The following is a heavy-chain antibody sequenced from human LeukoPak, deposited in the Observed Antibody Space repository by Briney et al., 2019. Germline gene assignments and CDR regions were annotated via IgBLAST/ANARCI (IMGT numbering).Heavy chain of an antibody. J-gene: IGHJ5*02. CDR1: GCTFTGYY. V-gene: IGHV1-2*02. CDR2: INPNSGGT. D-gene: IGHD3-9*01. Sequence: ASVKVSCKASGCTFTGYYMHWVRQAPGQGLEWMGWINPNSGGTNYAQKFQGRVTMTRDTSISTAYMELSRLRSDDTAVYYCAITLRYFDWLANPNWFDPWGQGTLVTVSS. CDR3: AITLRYFDWLANPNWFDP.